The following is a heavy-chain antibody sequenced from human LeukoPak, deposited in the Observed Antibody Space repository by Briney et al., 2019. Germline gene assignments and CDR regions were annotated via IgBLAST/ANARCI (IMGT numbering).Heavy chain of an antibody. D-gene: IGHD3-22*01. Sequence: SGTLSLTCAVSGGSISSSNWWSWVRQPPGKGLEWIGEIYHSGSTNYNPSLKSRVTISVDRSKNQFSLKLSSVTAADTAVYYCARVKFYYYDSSGYYWYFDLWGRGTLVTVSS. CDR3: ARVKFYYYDSSGYYWYFDL. CDR2: IYHSGST. J-gene: IGHJ2*01. V-gene: IGHV4-4*02. CDR1: GGSISSSNW.